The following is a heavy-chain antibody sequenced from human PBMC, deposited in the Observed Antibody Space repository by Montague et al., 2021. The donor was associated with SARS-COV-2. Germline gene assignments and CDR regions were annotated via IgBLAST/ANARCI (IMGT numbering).Heavy chain of an antibody. Sequence: SETLSLTCTVSGGSISSSSYYWGWIRQPPGKGLEWIGSIDYSGGTYYNPCPKSRVTISVDTSKNQFSLKLSSVTAADTAVYYCARVGRQQLVRLSGMDVWGQGTTVTVSS. J-gene: IGHJ6*02. CDR1: GGSISSSSYY. D-gene: IGHD6-13*01. CDR2: IDYSGGT. V-gene: IGHV4-39*07. CDR3: ARVGRQQLVRLSGMDV.